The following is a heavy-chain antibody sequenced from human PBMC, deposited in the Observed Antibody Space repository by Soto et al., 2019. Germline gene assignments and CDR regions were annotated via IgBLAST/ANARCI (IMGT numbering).Heavy chain of an antibody. CDR1: GGSFSGYY. Sequence: QVQLQQWGAGLLKPSETLSLTCAVYGGSFSGYYWSWIRQPPGKGLEWIGEINHSGSTNYNPSLKSRVTISVDTSKNQFSLKLSSVTAADTAVYYCARGQWLPYFDYWGQGTLVTVSS. D-gene: IGHD6-19*01. J-gene: IGHJ4*02. CDR3: ARGQWLPYFDY. CDR2: INHSGST. V-gene: IGHV4-34*01.